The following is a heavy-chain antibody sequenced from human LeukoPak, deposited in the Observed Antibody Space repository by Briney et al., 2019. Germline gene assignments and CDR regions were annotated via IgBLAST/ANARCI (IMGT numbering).Heavy chain of an antibody. CDR1: GFTFSSYE. J-gene: IGHJ6*04. D-gene: IGHD5-12*01. V-gene: IGHV3-48*03. Sequence: QTGGPLRLSCAASGFTFSSYEMNWVRQAPGKGLEWVSYISSSGSTKYYADSVKGRVTISRDNAKNSLYLQMNSLRAEDTAVYYCARKDYGGYAYYYYGLDVWGKGTTVTVSS. CDR2: ISSSGSTK. CDR3: ARKDYGGYAYYYYGLDV.